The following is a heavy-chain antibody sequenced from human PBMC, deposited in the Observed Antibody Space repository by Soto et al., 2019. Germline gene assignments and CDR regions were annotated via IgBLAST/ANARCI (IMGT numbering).Heavy chain of an antibody. CDR3: ARGRGYSGYVSRSFDY. CDR2: IGTAGDT. D-gene: IGHD5-12*01. J-gene: IGHJ4*02. Sequence: GGSLRLSCAASGFTFSSYDMHWVRQGTGKGLEWVSAIGTAGDTYYPGSVKGRFTISRENAKNSLYLQMNSLRAGDTAVYYCARGRGYSGYVSRSFDYWGQGTLVTVSS. CDR1: GFTFSSYD. V-gene: IGHV3-13*01.